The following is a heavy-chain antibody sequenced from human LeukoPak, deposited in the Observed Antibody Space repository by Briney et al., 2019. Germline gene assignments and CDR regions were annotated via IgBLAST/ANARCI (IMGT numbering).Heavy chain of an antibody. V-gene: IGHV3-21*01. J-gene: IGHJ2*01. CDR2: ISSSSSYI. Sequence: GGSLRLSCAASGFTFSSYDMNWVRQAPGKGLEWVSSISSSSSYIYYADSVKGRFTISRDNAKNSLYLQMNSLRAEDTAVYYCAREIAPGVHFDLWGRGALVTVSS. D-gene: IGHD3-3*01. CDR1: GFTFSSYD. CDR3: AREIAPGVHFDL.